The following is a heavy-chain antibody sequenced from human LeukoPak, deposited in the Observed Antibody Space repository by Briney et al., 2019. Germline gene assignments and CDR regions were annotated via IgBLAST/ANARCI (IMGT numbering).Heavy chain of an antibody. CDR3: ARYSYDSGGYFFEY. J-gene: IGHJ4*02. Sequence: SETLSLTCTVSGGSISSYYWSWIRQPPGKGLEWIGFIYYTGSTKYNPSLKSRVTISVDTSKNQFSLNLRSVTAADTAVYYCARYSYDSGGYFFEYWGQGTLVTVSS. V-gene: IGHV4-59*01. CDR2: IYYTGST. CDR1: GGSISSYY. D-gene: IGHD3-22*01.